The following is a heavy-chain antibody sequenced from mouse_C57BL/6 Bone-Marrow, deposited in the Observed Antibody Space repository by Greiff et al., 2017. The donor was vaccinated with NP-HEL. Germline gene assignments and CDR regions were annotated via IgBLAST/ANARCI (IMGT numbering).Heavy chain of an antibody. CDR3: ARCTIFFDY. CDR2: INPGSGGT. V-gene: IGHV1-54*01. CDR1: GYAFTNYL. J-gene: IGHJ2*01. Sequence: QVQLQQSGAELVRPGPSVKVSCKASGYAFTNYLIEWVKQRPGQGLEWIGVINPGSGGTNYNEKFKGKATLTADKSSSTAYRQLSSLTSEDSAVYFCARCTIFFDYWGQGTTLTVSS.